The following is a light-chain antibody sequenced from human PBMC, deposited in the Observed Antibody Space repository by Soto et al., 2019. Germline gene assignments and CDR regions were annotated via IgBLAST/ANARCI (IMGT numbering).Light chain of an antibody. J-gene: IGKJ4*01. Sequence: EIVLTQSPATLSLSPGERATLSCRASQNVGNYLLWYQQKSGQAPRLLIYDAATRATGIPARFSGSGSGTDFTLTTSSLEPEDFAVYFCQQRSDWVSFGGGTKVEIK. CDR1: QNVGNY. CDR2: DAA. V-gene: IGKV3-11*01. CDR3: QQRSDWVS.